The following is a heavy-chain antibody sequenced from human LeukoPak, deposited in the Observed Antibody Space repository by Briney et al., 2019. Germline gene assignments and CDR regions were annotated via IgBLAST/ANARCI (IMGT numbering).Heavy chain of an antibody. CDR2: INPNSGGT. J-gene: IGHJ5*02. V-gene: IGHV1-2*02. CDR3: ARGGRWAAARGDWFDP. Sequence: ASVKVSCKVSGYTLTELSMHWVRQAPGQGLEWMGWINPNSGGTNYAQKFQGRVTMTRDTSISTAYMELSRLRSDDTAVYYCARGGRWAAARGDWFDPWGQGTLVTVSS. CDR1: GYTLTELS. D-gene: IGHD2-2*01.